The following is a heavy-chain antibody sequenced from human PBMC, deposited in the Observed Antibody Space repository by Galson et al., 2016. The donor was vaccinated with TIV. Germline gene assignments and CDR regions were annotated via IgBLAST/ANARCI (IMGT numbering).Heavy chain of an antibody. CDR2: IYESGTT. V-gene: IGHV4-38-2*02. J-gene: IGHJ6*02. CDR1: GFSIKSGYF. Sequence: ETLSLTCVVSGFSIKSGYFWGWIRQPPGKGLQWIGSIYESGTTYSNPSLKSRLTMSVDTSKNQFSLKLSSVSAADTAVYYCIREGSTVTMHHYFGMDVWGQGTSVTVSS. CDR3: IREGSTVTMHHYFGMDV. D-gene: IGHD4-17*01.